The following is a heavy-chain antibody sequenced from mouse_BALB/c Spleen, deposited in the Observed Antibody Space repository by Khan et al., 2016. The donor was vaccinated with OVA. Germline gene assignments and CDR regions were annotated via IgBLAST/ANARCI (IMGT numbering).Heavy chain of an antibody. V-gene: IGHV1-54*03. CDR3: SRSGYGFGAY. D-gene: IGHD3-2*02. Sequence: QVQLQQSGAELVRPGTSVKVSCKASGYAFTDYLIEWLKQRPGQGLEWIGVINPGSGDITYNEKFKDKATLTADKSSSTAYMQLTNLTSDDSAVYFCSRSGYGFGAYWGPGTLVTVSA. J-gene: IGHJ3*01. CDR1: GYAFTDYL. CDR2: INPGSGDI.